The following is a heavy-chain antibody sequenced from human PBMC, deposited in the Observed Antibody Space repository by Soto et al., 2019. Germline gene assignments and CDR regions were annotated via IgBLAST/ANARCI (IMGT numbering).Heavy chain of an antibody. CDR1: GVTFSNYA. Sequence: PGGSLRLSCAASGVTFSNYAMSWVRQAPGKGLEWVSAISGSGESTFYGDSVKGRFTVSRDNSKNTLYLQMNSLGVEDTAEYYCAKGGGSCCFDCWGQGTLVTVSS. CDR3: AKGGGSCCFDC. CDR2: ISGSGEST. J-gene: IGHJ4*02. V-gene: IGHV3-23*01. D-gene: IGHD2-15*01.